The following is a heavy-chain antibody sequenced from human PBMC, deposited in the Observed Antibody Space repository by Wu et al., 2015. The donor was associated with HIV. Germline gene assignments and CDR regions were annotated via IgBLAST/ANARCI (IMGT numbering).Heavy chain of an antibody. CDR3: ARGGLSFGGGLHWFDP. CDR1: GYNFDGYY. J-gene: IGHJ5*02. Sequence: QVQLVQSGAEVKKPGASVKVSCTPSGYNFDGYYIYWVRQAPGQGLEWMGWINPDSGDTKDAQKFQGRLTLTRDMSVNTAYMELTGLTSDDTAVYYCARGGLSFGGGLHWFDPWGQGTLLIVSS. V-gene: IGHV1-2*02. D-gene: IGHD3-10*01. CDR2: INPDSGDT.